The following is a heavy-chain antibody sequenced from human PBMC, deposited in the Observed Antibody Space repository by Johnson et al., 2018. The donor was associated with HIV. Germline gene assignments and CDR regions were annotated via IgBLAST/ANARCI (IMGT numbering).Heavy chain of an antibody. V-gene: IGHV3-66*01. Sequence: VQLVESGGGLVQPGGSLRLSCAASGFTVSSNYMNWVRQAPGKGLEWVSVIYSGGSTYYAEFVKDRFIISRDNSKKTLYLQMNSMRAEDTAVYYCARDYHEVWGSVDGFDIWGQGTMVIVSS. CDR1: GFTVSSNY. CDR2: IYSGGST. J-gene: IGHJ3*02. CDR3: ARDYHEVWGSVDGFDI. D-gene: IGHD3-16*01.